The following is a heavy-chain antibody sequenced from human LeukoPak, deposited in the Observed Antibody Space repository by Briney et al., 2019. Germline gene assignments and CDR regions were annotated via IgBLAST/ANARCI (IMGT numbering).Heavy chain of an antibody. D-gene: IGHD1-26*01. CDR3: TRSASVDIGGRPDCCYFDL. Sequence: GGSLKLSCEGSGFSFNGYGLHWVRKASGKGREGIARKSRKANYYATAYVEWLKGEFIVSRDDHKRPAYLQMNDLKTEDTAVYYCTRSASVDIGGRPDCCYFDLWGRGTLVTVSS. CDR2: KSRKANYYAT. CDR1: GFSFNGYG. J-gene: IGHJ2*01. V-gene: IGHV3-73*01.